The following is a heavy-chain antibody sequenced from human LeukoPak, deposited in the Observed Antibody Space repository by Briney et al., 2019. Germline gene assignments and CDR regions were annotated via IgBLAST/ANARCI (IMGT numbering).Heavy chain of an antibody. CDR3: ARSGYIPSFDY. CDR1: GFTFSSYA. D-gene: IGHD5-12*01. J-gene: IGHJ4*02. CDR2: ISGSGGGT. V-gene: IGHV3-23*01. Sequence: GGSLRLSCAASGFTFSSYATSWVRQAPGKGLEWVSAISGSGGGTYYADSVKGRFTISRDNSKNTLYLQMNSLRAEDTAVYYCARSGYIPSFDYWGQGTLVTVSS.